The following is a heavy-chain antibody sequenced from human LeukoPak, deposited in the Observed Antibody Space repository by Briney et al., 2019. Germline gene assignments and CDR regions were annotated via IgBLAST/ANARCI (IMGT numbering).Heavy chain of an antibody. CDR1: GYTFTGYY. CDR3: ARGVSIVVVPAAIFPNWFDP. V-gene: IGHV1-2*02. Sequence: APVKVSCKASGYTFTGYYMHWVRQAPGQGLEWMGWINPNSGGTNYAQKFQGRVTMTRDTSISTAYMELSRLRSDDTAVYYCARGVSIVVVPAAIFPNWFDPWGQGTLVTVSS. CDR2: INPNSGGT. J-gene: IGHJ5*02. D-gene: IGHD2-2*02.